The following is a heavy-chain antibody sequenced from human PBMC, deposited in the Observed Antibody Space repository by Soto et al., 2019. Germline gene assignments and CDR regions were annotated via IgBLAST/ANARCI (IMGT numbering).Heavy chain of an antibody. CDR2: ISAYNGNT. CDR1: GYTFTSYG. J-gene: IGHJ5*02. CDR3: ARRPMTTVTNNWFDP. D-gene: IGHD4-17*01. Sequence: GASVKVSCKASGYTFTSYGISWVRQAPGQGLEWMGWISAYNGNTNYAQKLQGRVTMTTDTSTSTAYMELRSLRSDDTAVYYCARRPMTTVTNNWFDPWGQGTLVTAPQ. V-gene: IGHV1-18*04.